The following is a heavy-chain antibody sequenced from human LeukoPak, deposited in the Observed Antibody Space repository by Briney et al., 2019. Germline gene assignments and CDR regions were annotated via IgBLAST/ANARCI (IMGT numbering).Heavy chain of an antibody. CDR3: AREDPQTTVPEGMDV. V-gene: IGHV4-59*01. J-gene: IGHJ6*02. D-gene: IGHD4-17*01. Sequence: SETLSLTCTVSGGSISHYYWSWIRQSPGKGLEWIGYIYYSGTTNYNPSLKSRVTISVDTSRNQFSLQLRSVTAANTAVYYCAREDPQTTVPEGMDVWGQGTTVIVSS. CDR2: IYYSGTT. CDR1: GGSISHYY.